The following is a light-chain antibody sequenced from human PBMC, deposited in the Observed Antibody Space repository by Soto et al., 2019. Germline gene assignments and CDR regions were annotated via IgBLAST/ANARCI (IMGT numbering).Light chain of an antibody. CDR1: SHDIGNGYDS. V-gene: IGLV2-14*03. CDR3: SSYTTSNTLV. J-gene: IGLJ1*01. Sequence: QSVLTQPASVSGSPGQSITISCTGTSHDIGNGYDSVSWYQQHPGKAPKLIIYDVVNRPSGVSNRFSGSKSGNTASLPISGLQAEDEADYYCSSYTTSNTLVFGTGTKLTVL. CDR2: DVV.